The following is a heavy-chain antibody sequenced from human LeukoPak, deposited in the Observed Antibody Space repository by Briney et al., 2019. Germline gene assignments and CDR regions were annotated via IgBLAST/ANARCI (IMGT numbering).Heavy chain of an antibody. J-gene: IGHJ3*02. D-gene: IGHD4-23*01. V-gene: IGHV3-72*01. CDR2: SRNRANRNAT. CDR3: VRVRPVGAVDI. CDR1: GFSFSDHY. Sequence: PGGSLRLSCAASGFSFSDHYMDWVRQTPGMGLEWVGRSRNRANRNATEYAASVKGRFSISRNDSNNSLYLQMTSLKTEDTAVYYCVRVRPVGAVDIWGQGTMVTVSS.